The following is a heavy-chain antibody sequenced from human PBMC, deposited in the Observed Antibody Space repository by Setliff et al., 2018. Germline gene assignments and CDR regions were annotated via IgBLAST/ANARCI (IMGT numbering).Heavy chain of an antibody. CDR3: ARGITSGGYWGQRFLYLDV. V-gene: IGHV4-61*09. CDR2: IYSNGRT. CDR1: GGSISSDSHY. D-gene: IGHD3-22*01. Sequence: KASETLSLTCTVPGGSISSDSHYWAWVRQPAGKGLELIGQIYSNGRTYYNPSLKSRLTISLDTSKNQFSLRLNSMTAADTAVYYCARGITSGGYWGQRFLYLDVWGKGTTVTVSS. J-gene: IGHJ6*03.